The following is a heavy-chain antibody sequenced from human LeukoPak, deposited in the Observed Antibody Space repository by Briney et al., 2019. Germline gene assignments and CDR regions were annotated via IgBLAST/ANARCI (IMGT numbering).Heavy chain of an antibody. V-gene: IGHV4-59*11. J-gene: IGHJ3*01. Sequence: SETLSLTCTVSGGSFSSHYWSWIRQPPGKGLEWIGYISYIGSTNYNPSLKSRVTISVDTSKNQFSLKLSSVTAADTAVYYCARDPTTVTKGLDVWGQGTMVTVSS. CDR2: ISYIGST. CDR1: GGSFSSHY. CDR3: ARDPTTVTKGLDV. D-gene: IGHD4-17*01.